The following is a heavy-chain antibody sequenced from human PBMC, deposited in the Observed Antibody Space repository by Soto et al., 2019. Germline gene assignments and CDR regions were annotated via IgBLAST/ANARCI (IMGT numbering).Heavy chain of an antibody. D-gene: IGHD3-3*01. CDR1: GGSFSGYY. CDR2: INHSGST. J-gene: IGHJ5*02. V-gene: IGHV4-34*01. Sequence: SETLSLTCAVYGGSFSGYYWSWIRQPPGKGLEWIGEINHSGSTNYNPSLKSRVTISVDTSKNQFSLKLSSVTAADTAVYYCARGGTFIVRLLEWFHNWFDPWGQGTLVTVSS. CDR3: ARGGTFIVRLLEWFHNWFDP.